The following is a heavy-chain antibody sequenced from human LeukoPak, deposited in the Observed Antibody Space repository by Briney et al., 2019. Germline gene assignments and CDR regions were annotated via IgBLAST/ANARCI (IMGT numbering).Heavy chain of an antibody. Sequence: GGSLRLSCVASGFTFSSYWMTWVRQAPGKGLEWVANIKTDGSQIYYVDSVKGRFTISRDNAKNSLYLQMNSLRAEDTAVYYCARGPPVVVTAIFDYWGQGTLVTVSS. J-gene: IGHJ4*02. V-gene: IGHV3-7*01. CDR3: ARGPPVVVTAIFDY. CDR1: GFTFSSYW. CDR2: IKTDGSQI. D-gene: IGHD2-21*02.